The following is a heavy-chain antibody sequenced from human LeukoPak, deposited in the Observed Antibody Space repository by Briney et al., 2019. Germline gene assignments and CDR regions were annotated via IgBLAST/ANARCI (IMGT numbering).Heavy chain of an antibody. CDR3: ARVGRYYYDSSGYYYDWFDP. V-gene: IGHV1-69*05. D-gene: IGHD3-22*01. Sequence: SCKXSXXTFSSYAISWVRQAPGQGLEWMGGIIPIFGTANYAQKFQGRVTITTDGSTSTAYMELSSLRSEDTAVYYCARVGRYYYDSSGYYYDWFDPWGQGTLVTVSS. J-gene: IGHJ5*02. CDR1: XXTFSSYA. CDR2: IIPIFGTA.